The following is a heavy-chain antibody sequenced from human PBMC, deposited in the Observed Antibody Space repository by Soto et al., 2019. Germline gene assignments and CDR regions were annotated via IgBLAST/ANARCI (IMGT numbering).Heavy chain of an antibody. Sequence: QVRLVQSGAEVKKPGASVKVSCKASGYTFINYLMHWVRQAPGQRLEWMGWINAGNGNTKYSQKFQGRVTITRDTSASTAYMELSSLRSEDTAVYYCAVVREVAFDYWGQGTLVTVSS. D-gene: IGHD3-10*01. V-gene: IGHV1-3*01. J-gene: IGHJ4*02. CDR3: AVVREVAFDY. CDR2: INAGNGNT. CDR1: GYTFINYL.